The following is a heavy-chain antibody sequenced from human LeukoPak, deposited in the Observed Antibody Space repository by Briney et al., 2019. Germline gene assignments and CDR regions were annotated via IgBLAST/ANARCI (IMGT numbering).Heavy chain of an antibody. V-gene: IGHV4-61*02. CDR2: IYTSGST. CDR1: GGSISSGSYY. D-gene: IGHD1-26*01. Sequence: SETLSLTCTVSGGSISSGSYYWSWIRQPAGKGLEWIGRIYTSGSTNYNPSLKSRVTISVDTSKNQFSLKLSSVTAADTAVYYRARGKGDKWELLGDAFDIWGQGTMVTVSS. CDR3: ARGKGDKWELLGDAFDI. J-gene: IGHJ3*02.